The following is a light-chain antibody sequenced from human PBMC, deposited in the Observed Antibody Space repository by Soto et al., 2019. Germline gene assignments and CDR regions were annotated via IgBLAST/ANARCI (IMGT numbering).Light chain of an antibody. V-gene: IGLV2-14*01. CDR3: SSYTSSSTYV. CDR2: DVS. J-gene: IGLJ1*01. Sequence: QSALTQPASVSAFPGQSLTISCTGTSSDVGGYNYVSWYHQHPGKAPKLMIYDVSNRPSGVSNRFSGSKSGNTASLTISGLQAEDEADYYCSSYTSSSTYVFGTGTKLTVL. CDR1: SSDVGGYNY.